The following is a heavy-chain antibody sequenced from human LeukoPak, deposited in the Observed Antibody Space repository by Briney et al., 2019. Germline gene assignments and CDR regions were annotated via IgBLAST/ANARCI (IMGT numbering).Heavy chain of an antibody. Sequence: PGRSLRLSCAASGFTFSSYAMSWVRQAPGKGLEWVSGISGSGDRTYYADSVRGRFTISRDNSKNTLYLQMNSLRAEDTAVYYCAKGSSSYYYYYMDVWGKGTTVTVSS. CDR2: ISGSGDRT. CDR3: AKGSSSYYYYYMDV. V-gene: IGHV3-23*01. J-gene: IGHJ6*03. D-gene: IGHD6-6*01. CDR1: GFTFSSYA.